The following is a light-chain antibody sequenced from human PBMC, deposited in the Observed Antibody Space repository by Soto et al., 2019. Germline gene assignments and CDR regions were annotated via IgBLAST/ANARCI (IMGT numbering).Light chain of an antibody. CDR2: GAS. Sequence: EIVMTQSPATLSVSPGERATLSCRASQSVHSNLAWYQQKPGQAPRLLIYGASTRATGIPARFSGSGSGTESTLTISSLQAEDFATYYCQQTRSYPSTFGGGTKVDIK. CDR3: QQTRSYPST. CDR1: QSVHSN. J-gene: IGKJ4*01. V-gene: IGKV3-15*01.